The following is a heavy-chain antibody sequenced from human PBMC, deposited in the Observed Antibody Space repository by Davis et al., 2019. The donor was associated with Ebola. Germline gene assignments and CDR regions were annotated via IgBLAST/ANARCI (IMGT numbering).Heavy chain of an antibody. V-gene: IGHV3-9*01. Sequence: PGGSLRLSCAASGFTFDDYAMHWVRQAPGKGLEWVSGISWNSGSIGYADSVKGRFTISRDNSKNTLYLQMDSLNAEDTAVYYCAKSADYYHSSGYYYGGYYYGMDVWGQGTTVTVSS. CDR2: ISWNSGSI. CDR3: AKSADYYHSSGYYYGGYYYGMDV. J-gene: IGHJ6*02. D-gene: IGHD3-22*01. CDR1: GFTFDDYA.